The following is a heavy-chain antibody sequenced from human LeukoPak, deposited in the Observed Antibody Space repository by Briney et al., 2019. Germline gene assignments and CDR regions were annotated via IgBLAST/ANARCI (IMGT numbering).Heavy chain of an antibody. CDR1: GFTFSSYE. J-gene: IGHJ4*02. D-gene: IGHD3-22*01. Sequence: GGSLRLSCAASGFTFSSYEINWVRQTPGKGLEWISYVSISGSTIYYADSVKGRFTISRDNAKNSLYLQMNSLRAEDTAIYYCARVRYFDSTGTLDYWGQGTLVTVSS. V-gene: IGHV3-48*03. CDR3: ARVRYFDSTGTLDY. CDR2: VSISGSTI.